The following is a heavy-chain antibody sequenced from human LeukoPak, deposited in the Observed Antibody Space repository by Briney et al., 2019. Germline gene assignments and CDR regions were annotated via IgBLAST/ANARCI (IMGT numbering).Heavy chain of an antibody. Sequence: GGSLRLSCAASGFTVSSNYMSWVRQAPGKGLEWVSVIYSGGSTYYADSVKGRFTISRDNSKNTLYLQMNSLRSDDTAVYYCARWESYYYYYYMDVWGKGTTVTVSS. CDR1: GFTVSSNY. CDR2: IYSGGST. J-gene: IGHJ6*03. CDR3: ARWESYYYYYYMDV. V-gene: IGHV3-53*05. D-gene: IGHD1-26*01.